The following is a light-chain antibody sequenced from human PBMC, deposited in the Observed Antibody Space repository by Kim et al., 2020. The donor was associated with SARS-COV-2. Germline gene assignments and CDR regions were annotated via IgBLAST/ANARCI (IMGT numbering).Light chain of an antibody. Sequence: QSVLTQPPSASGTPGQRVTISCSGSSSNIGSNTVNWYQQLPGTAPKLLIYSNNQRPSGVPDRFSGSNSGTSASLAISGLQSEDEADYYCAAWDDSLNGWVFGGGTNLTVL. J-gene: IGLJ3*02. CDR2: SNN. V-gene: IGLV1-44*01. CDR1: SSNIGSNT. CDR3: AAWDDSLNGWV.